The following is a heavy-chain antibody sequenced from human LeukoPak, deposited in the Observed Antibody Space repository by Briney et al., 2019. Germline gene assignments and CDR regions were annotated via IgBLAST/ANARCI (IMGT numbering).Heavy chain of an antibody. Sequence: SETLSLTCSVSGTSISSSGYFWGWIRQPPGKGLQWIGSIHYGGSTFYNPSLKSRVTISQDTSKDQFSLKLTSVTAADTAVYYRAALDSSSGWFDPWGRGILVTVSS. V-gene: IGHV4-39*01. J-gene: IGHJ5*02. CDR1: GTSISSSGYF. CDR3: AALDSSSGWFDP. D-gene: IGHD6-6*01. CDR2: IHYGGST.